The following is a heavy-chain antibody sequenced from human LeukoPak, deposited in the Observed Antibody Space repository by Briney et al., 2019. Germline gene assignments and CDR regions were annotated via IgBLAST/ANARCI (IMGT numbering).Heavy chain of an antibody. CDR1: GGSISSSSYY. V-gene: IGHV4-39*01. D-gene: IGHD2-15*01. CDR2: IYYSGST. CDR3: ATLTRSVVVAATPFFDY. Sequence: PSETMSHTCTVSGGSISSSSYYWGWICQPPGKGLEWIGSIYYSGSTYYNPSLKSRVTISVDTSKNQFSLKLSSVTAADTAVYYCATLTRSVVVAATPFFDYWGQGTLVTVSS. J-gene: IGHJ4*02.